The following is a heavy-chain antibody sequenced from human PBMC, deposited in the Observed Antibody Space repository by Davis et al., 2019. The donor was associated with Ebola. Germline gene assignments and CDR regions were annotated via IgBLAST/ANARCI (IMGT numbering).Heavy chain of an antibody. CDR1: GGTFSSYA. CDR3: ASPGPVGGSYLHY. J-gene: IGHJ4*02. CDR2: IIPIFGTA. V-gene: IGHV1-69*05. Sequence: AASVKVSCKASGGTFSSYAINWVRQAPGQGLEWMGGIIPIFGTANYAQKFQGRVTMTRDTSTSTVYMELSSLRSEDTAVYYCASPGPVGGSYLHYWGQGTLVTVSS. D-gene: IGHD1-26*01.